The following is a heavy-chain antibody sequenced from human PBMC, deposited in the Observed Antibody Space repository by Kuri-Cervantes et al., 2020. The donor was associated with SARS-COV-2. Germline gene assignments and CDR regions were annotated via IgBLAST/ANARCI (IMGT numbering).Heavy chain of an antibody. V-gene: IGHV4-61*08. J-gene: IGHJ5*02. CDR3: ARDPNANHNNWFDP. CDR1: GGSLNSGDYY. CDR2: IYYSGST. Sequence: GSLRLSCSVSGGSLNSGDYYWSWIRQPPGKGLEWIGYIYYSGSTNYNPSLKSRVTISVDTSKNQFSLKLSSVTAADTAVYYCARDPNANHNNWFDPWGQGTLVTVSS. D-gene: IGHD4/OR15-4a*01.